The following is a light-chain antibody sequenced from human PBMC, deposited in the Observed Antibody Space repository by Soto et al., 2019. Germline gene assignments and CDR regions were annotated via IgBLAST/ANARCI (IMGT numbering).Light chain of an antibody. V-gene: IGLV1-51*01. CDR2: DNT. Sequence: QSVLTQPPSVSAAPGQKVSISCSGDISHIENDNVFWYQQLPGTAPKVVIYDNTKRPSGIPDRYSGTKAGTSATLAITGLHAADEADYFCGTWDSSLTSRFGGGTQLTVL. J-gene: IGLJ3*02. CDR3: GTWDSSLTSR. CDR1: ISHIENDN.